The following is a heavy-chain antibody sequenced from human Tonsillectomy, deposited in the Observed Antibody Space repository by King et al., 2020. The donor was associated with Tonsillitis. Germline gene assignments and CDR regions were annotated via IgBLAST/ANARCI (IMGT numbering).Heavy chain of an antibody. CDR3: ARDLVGYCSSTSCHQFDY. J-gene: IGHJ4*02. V-gene: IGHV3-33*01. CDR1: GFTFSSYG. D-gene: IGHD2-2*01. Sequence: HVQLVESGGGVVQPGRSLRLSCAASGFTFSSYGMHWVRQAPGKGLEWVAVIWYDGSNKYYADSVKGRFTISRDNSKNTLYLQMNSLRAEGTAVYYCARDLVGYCSSTSCHQFDYWGQGTLVTVSS. CDR2: IWYDGSNK.